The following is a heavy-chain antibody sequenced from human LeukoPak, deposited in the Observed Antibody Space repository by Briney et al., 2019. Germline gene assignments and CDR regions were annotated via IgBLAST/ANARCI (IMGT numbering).Heavy chain of an antibody. CDR1: GFTFDDYA. CDR2: ISWNSGSI. D-gene: IGHD3-22*01. CDR3: AKDAYYDSSGVDY. V-gene: IGHV3-9*01. J-gene: IGHJ4*02. Sequence: GRSLRLSCAASGFTFDDYAMHWVRQVPGKGLEWVSGISWNSGSIGYADSVKGRFTISRDNAKNSLYLQMNSLRAEDTALYYCAKDAYYDSSGVDYWGQGTLVTVSS.